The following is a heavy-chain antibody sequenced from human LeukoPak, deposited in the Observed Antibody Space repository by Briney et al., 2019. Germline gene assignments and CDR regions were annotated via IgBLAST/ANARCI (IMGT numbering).Heavy chain of an antibody. Sequence: SETLSLTCTVSGGSISSSSYYWGWIRQPPGKGLEWIGSIYYSGSTYYNPSLKSRVTISVDTSKNQFSLKLSSVTAADTAVYYCAREMGYLFDYWGQGTLVTVSS. CDR3: AREMGYLFDY. CDR2: IYYSGST. J-gene: IGHJ4*02. CDR1: GGSISSSSYY. D-gene: IGHD2-2*01. V-gene: IGHV4-39*07.